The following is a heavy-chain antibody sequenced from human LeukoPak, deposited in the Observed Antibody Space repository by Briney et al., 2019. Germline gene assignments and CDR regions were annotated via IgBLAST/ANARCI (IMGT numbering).Heavy chain of an antibody. J-gene: IGHJ6*02. CDR1: GFTFGNYS. CDR2: ISGISGSTT. Sequence: GGSLRLSCSASGFTFGNYSMRWVRQAPRKGLEWVAAISGISGSTTIYAGSVKCRFTVSRDNSKSTLYLQMNSLRVEDTAVYYCAKNYGSDRGVPYGMDVWGQGTTVTVAS. CDR3: AKNYGSDRGVPYGMDV. D-gene: IGHD3-10*01. V-gene: IGHV3-23*01.